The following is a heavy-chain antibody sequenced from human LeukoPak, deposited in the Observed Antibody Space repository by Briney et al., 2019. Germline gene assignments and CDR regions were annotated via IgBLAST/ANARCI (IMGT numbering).Heavy chain of an antibody. CDR2: LSGSGASS. CDR3: AKVGGDTQMVYAHIAY. CDR1: GFTFSSYA. Sequence: GGSLRLSCAASGFTFSSYAMTWVRQSPGKGLEWVSSLSGSGASSYYADSVKGRFTISRDNSKNTLYLQMNSLRAEDTAVYYCAKVGGDTQMVYAHIAYWGQGTLVTVSS. J-gene: IGHJ4*02. D-gene: IGHD2-8*01. V-gene: IGHV3-23*01.